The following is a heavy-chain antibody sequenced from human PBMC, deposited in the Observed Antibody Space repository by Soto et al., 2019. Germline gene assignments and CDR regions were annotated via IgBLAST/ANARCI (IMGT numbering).Heavy chain of an antibody. CDR1: GGTFSSYA. CDR2: IIPIFGTA. D-gene: IGHD3-22*01. CDR3: ARAPYYYDSSGSPVRGAFDV. J-gene: IGHJ3*01. V-gene: IGHV1-69*12. Sequence: QVQLVQSGAEVKKPGSSVKVSCKASGGTFSSYAISWVRQAPGQGLEWMGGIIPIFGTANYAQKFQGRVTSTADESTSTAYMELSSLRSEDRAVYYCARAPYYYDSSGSPVRGAFDVWGQGTMGTGSS.